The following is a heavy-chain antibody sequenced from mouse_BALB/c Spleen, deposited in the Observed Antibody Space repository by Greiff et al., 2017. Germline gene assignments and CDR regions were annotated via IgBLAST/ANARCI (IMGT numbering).Heavy chain of an antibody. D-gene: IGHD1-1*01. Sequence: EVQVVESGGGLVKPGGSLKLSCAASGFTFSSYTMSWVRQTPEKRLEWVATISSGGSYTYYPDSVKGRFTISRDNAKNTLYLQMSSLKSEDTAMYYCTREGGSSLYYFDYWGQGTTLTVSS. CDR3: TREGGSSLYYFDY. V-gene: IGHV5-6-4*01. CDR1: GFTFSSYT. CDR2: ISSGGSYT. J-gene: IGHJ2*01.